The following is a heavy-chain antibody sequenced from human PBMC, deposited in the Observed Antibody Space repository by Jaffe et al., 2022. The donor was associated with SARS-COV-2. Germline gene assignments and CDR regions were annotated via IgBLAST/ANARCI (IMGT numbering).Heavy chain of an antibody. CDR3: AKVVVVGGRLDV. CDR2: ISGSGSST. CDR1: GFTFSNYA. Sequence: EMQLLESGGGLVQPGGSLRLSCAASGFTFSNYAMTWVRQAPGKGLEWVSAISGSGSSTFYADSLKGRFTISRDNSRNTLSLQINSLKADDTAIYYCAKVVVVGGRLDVWGQGTTVTVSS. D-gene: IGHD2-15*01. V-gene: IGHV3-23*01. J-gene: IGHJ6*02.